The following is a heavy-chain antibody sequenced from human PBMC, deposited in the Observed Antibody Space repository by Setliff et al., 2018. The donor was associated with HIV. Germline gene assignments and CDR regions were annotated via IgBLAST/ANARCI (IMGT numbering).Heavy chain of an antibody. Sequence: ASVKVSCKASGYTFTSYYMHWVRQAPGQGLEWMGWINPNSGGTTYAQKFQGRVTMTRDTSISTAYMEVSRLRSDDTAVYYCARGGMMEMALESDYWGQGTLVTVSS. V-gene: IGHV1-2*02. D-gene: IGHD3-16*01. CDR3: ARGGMMEMALESDY. J-gene: IGHJ4*02. CDR2: INPNSGGT. CDR1: GYTFTSYY.